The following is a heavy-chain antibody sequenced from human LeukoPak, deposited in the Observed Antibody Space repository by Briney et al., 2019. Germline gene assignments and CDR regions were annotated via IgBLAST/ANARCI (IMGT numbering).Heavy chain of an antibody. D-gene: IGHD2-2*01. CDR2: ISNSDGST. CDR1: GFTFSSYA. CDR3: AKAVVVVPAATPFDY. Sequence: GGSLRLSCAASGFTFSSYAMSWVRQAPGKGLEWVSTISNSDGSTYYADSVKGRFTISRDNSKITLYLQMNGLRAEDTALFYCAKAVVVVPAATPFDYWGLGTLVTVSS. V-gene: IGHV3-23*01. J-gene: IGHJ4*02.